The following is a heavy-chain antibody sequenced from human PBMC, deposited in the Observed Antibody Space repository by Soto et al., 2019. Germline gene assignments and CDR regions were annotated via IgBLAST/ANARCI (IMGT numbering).Heavy chain of an antibody. Sequence: SETLSLTCTVSGGSISSYYWSWIRQPPGKGLEWIGYIHYSGSTNYNPSLKSRVTISVDTSKNQFSLKLSSVTAADTAVYYCARAMDSSSIGYYYYYMDVWGKGTTVTVSS. CDR1: GGSISSYY. V-gene: IGHV4-59*01. D-gene: IGHD6-6*01. CDR2: IHYSGST. CDR3: ARAMDSSSIGYYYYYMDV. J-gene: IGHJ6*03.